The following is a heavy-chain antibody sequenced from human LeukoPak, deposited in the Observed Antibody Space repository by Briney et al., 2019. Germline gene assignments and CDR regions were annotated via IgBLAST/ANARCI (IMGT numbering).Heavy chain of an antibody. V-gene: IGHV3-30*02. D-gene: IGHD1-1*01. CDR3: AKNSRGTFDY. J-gene: IGHJ4*02. CDR2: IQYDGSYK. Sequence: PGGSLRLSCAASGFTFSSYGMHWVRQAPGKGLEWVAFIQYDGSYKYNEDSVKGRFTISRDNSENTMYLQMNSLRAEDTAVYQCAKNSRGTFDYWGQGTLVTVSS. CDR1: GFTFSSYG.